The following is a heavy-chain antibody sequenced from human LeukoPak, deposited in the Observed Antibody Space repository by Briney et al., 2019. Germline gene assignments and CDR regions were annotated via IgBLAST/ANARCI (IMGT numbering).Heavy chain of an antibody. Sequence: GGSLRLSCGASGFIFNTSAMHWVRQAPGKGLEWVAVISYHGKNKYYAESVRGRFTISRDNSKNTLYLQMNSLNTEDTAVYYCARDFDYWGQGTLVTVSS. CDR3: ARDFDY. J-gene: IGHJ4*02. CDR2: ISYHGKNK. CDR1: GFIFNTSA. V-gene: IGHV3-30*04.